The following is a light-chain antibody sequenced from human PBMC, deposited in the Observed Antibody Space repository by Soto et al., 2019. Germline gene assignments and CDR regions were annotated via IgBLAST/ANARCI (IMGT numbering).Light chain of an antibody. CDR2: DAS. J-gene: IGKJ5*01. V-gene: IGKV3-11*01. Sequence: ENVLTQSPAILSLSPGDTATLSCRASQSVGRYFAWYQQKPGQAPRLVIYDASNRATGVPDRFSGSGSGTDFTLSISHLEPEDFAVYYCQQRNNWPPITFGQGTR. CDR1: QSVGRY. CDR3: QQRNNWPPIT.